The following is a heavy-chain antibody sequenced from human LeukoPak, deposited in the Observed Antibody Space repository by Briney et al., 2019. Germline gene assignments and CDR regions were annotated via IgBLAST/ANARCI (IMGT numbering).Heavy chain of an antibody. CDR3: ARDRKAARPYYFDY. D-gene: IGHD6-6*01. CDR2: IIPILGIT. J-gene: IGHJ4*02. CDR1: GDTFSNNA. Sequence: SVKVSCKASGDTFSNNAISWVRQAPGHGLEWMGRIIPILGITNYAQKFQAGVTISADTATSTAYVELSSLRSEDTAVYYCARDRKAARPYYFDYWGQGTLVTVSS. V-gene: IGHV1-69*04.